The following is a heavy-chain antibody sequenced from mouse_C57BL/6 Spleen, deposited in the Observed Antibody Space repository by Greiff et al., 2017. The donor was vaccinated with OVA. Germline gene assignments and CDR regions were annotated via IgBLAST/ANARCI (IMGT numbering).Heavy chain of an antibody. Sequence: QVQLQQPGAELVKPGASVKLSCKASGYTFTSYWMQWVKQRPGQGLEWIGEIDPSDSYTNYNQKFKGKATLTVDTSSSTAYMQLSSLKSEDSAVYYCARTLFDYWGQGTTLTVSS. V-gene: IGHV1-50*01. CDR2: IDPSDSYT. CDR1: GYTFTSYW. J-gene: IGHJ2*01. CDR3: ARTLFDY.